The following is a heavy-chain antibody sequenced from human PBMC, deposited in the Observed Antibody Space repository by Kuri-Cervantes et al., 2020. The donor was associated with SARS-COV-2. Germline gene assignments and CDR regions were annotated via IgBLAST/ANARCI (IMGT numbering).Heavy chain of an antibody. CDR3: ARRTTAFDY. CDR1: GGSISSSSYY. J-gene: IGHJ4*02. D-gene: IGHD2/OR15-2a*01. V-gene: IGHV4-39*01. Sequence: SETLSLTCTVSGGSISSSSYYWGWIRQPPGKGLEWIGSIYYSGSTYYNPSLKSRVTISVDTSKNQFSLKLSSVTAADTAVYYCARRTTAFDYWGQGTLVTVSS. CDR2: IYYSGST.